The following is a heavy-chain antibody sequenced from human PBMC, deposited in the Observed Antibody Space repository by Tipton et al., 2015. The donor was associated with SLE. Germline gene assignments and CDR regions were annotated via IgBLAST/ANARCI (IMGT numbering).Heavy chain of an antibody. J-gene: IGHJ3*02. CDR2: ISYDGSNK. CDR1: RFTFSRHA. V-gene: IGHV3-30*04. D-gene: IGHD3-16*01. CDR3: ARDLILGAFDI. Sequence: SLRFSCAASRFTFSRHAMHWVRQAPGKGLEWVALISYDGSNKFYADSMRGRFTISRDNSKNTLYLQMNSLRAEDTAMYYCARDLILGAFDIWGQGTMVTVSS.